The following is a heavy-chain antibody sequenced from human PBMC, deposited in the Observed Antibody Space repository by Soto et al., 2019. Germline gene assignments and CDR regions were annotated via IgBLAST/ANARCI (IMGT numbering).Heavy chain of an antibody. CDR3: VSDREWVLFDS. CDR2: ITTDGSTT. J-gene: IGHJ4*02. V-gene: IGHV3-74*01. CDR1: GFTFSSYI. Sequence: EVQLVESGGGLVQPGGSLRLSCAASGFTFSSYIMHWVRQTPGKGLVWVSRITTDGSTTTYADSVRGRFTISSDNAKHTLYLQTNSLSAEDTAVYYCVSDREWVLFDSRGQGTKVTVSS. D-gene: IGHD3-3*01.